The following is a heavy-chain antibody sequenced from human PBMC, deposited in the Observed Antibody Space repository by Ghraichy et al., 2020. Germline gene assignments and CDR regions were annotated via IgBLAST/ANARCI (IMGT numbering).Heavy chain of an antibody. Sequence: SETLSLTCAVYGGSFSGYYWSWIRQPPGKGLEWIGEINHSGSTNYNPSLKSRVTISVDTSKNQFSLKLSSVTAADTAVYYCARGPFLATIYSRYYYGMDVWGQGTTVTVSS. V-gene: IGHV4-34*01. J-gene: IGHJ6*02. CDR1: GGSFSGYY. CDR3: ARGPFLATIYSRYYYGMDV. CDR2: INHSGST. D-gene: IGHD5-12*01.